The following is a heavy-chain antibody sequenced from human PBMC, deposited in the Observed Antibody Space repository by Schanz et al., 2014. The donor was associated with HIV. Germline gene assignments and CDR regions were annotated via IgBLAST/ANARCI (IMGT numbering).Heavy chain of an antibody. D-gene: IGHD6-6*01. CDR1: GFTFDDYA. Sequence: EVQLVESGGALVQPGRSLRLSCAASGFTFDDYAMHWVRQAPGKGMEWVSGISWNSVSIGYADTVKGRFTISRDNAKNSLYMQMTSLRGDDTALYYCAKAYSTSRPYSMDTWGQGTTVTVSS. J-gene: IGHJ6*02. CDR2: ISWNSVSI. CDR3: AKAYSTSRPYSMDT. V-gene: IGHV3-9*01.